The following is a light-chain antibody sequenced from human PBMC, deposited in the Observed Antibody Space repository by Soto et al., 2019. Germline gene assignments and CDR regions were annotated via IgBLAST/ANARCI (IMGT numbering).Light chain of an antibody. CDR1: QSISGW. J-gene: IGKJ2*01. V-gene: IGKV1-5*01. Sequence: DIQMTQSPSTLSASVGDRVTITCRASQSISGWLAWYQQKPGRAPNLLISDASSLESGVPSRFSGSGSGTEFALTISGMQPDDFATYYCQQYSSYSSFGQGTKLEIK. CDR2: DAS. CDR3: QQYSSYSS.